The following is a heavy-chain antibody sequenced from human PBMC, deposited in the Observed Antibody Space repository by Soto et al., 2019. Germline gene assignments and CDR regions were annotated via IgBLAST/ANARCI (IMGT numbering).Heavy chain of an antibody. J-gene: IGHJ4*02. CDR1: GFTFSSYA. CDR2: ISGSGGST. Sequence: GGSLRLSCAASGFTFSSYAMSWVRQAPGKGLEWVSAISGSGGSTYYADSVKGRFTISRDNSKNTLYLQMNSLRAEDTAVYYCAKDETHSSPHEPTVTSFDYWGQGTLVTVSS. D-gene: IGHD4-17*01. CDR3: AKDETHSSPHEPTVTSFDY. V-gene: IGHV3-23*01.